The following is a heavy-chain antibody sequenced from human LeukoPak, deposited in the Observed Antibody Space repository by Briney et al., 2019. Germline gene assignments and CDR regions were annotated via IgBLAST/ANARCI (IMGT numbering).Heavy chain of an antibody. J-gene: IGHJ6*03. V-gene: IGHV3-33*01. Sequence: GGSLRLSCAASGFTFSSYGMHWVRQAPGKGLEWVAVIWYDGSNKYYADSVKGRFTISRDNSKNTLYLQMNSLRAEDTAVYYCARDSVVVVPAASGSYYYYYMDVWGKETTVTVSS. D-gene: IGHD2-2*01. CDR3: ARDSVVVVPAASGSYYYYYMDV. CDR2: IWYDGSNK. CDR1: GFTFSSYG.